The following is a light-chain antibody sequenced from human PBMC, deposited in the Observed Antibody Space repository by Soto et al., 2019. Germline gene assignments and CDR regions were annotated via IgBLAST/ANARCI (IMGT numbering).Light chain of an antibody. Sequence: QSALTQPASVSGSPGQSITISCTGTSSDVGGYNYVSWYQQHPGKAPKLMIYDVSNRPSGVSNRFSGSKSGNTASLTISGPQAEDEADYYCRSYTASRLYVFGNGTKVT. CDR3: RSYTASRLYV. CDR2: DVS. V-gene: IGLV2-14*01. J-gene: IGLJ1*01. CDR1: SSDVGGYNY.